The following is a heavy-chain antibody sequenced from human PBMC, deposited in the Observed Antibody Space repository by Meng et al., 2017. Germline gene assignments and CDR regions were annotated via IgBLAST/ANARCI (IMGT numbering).Heavy chain of an antibody. J-gene: IGHJ4*02. CDR2: INHSGST. CDR1: GGSFSGYY. D-gene: IGHD3-10*01. CDR3: ARGSYYSGSGYLGGVY. V-gene: IGHV4-34*01. Sequence: SETLSLTCAVYGGSFSGYYWSWIRQPPAKGLEWIGEINHSGSTNYNPSLRSRVTISVDTSKNQFSLKLSSVTAADTAVYNCARGSYYSGSGYLGGVYWGQGTLVTVSS.